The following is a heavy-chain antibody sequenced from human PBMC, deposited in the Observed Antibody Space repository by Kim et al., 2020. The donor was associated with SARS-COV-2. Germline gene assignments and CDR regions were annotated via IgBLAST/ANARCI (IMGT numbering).Heavy chain of an antibody. CDR2: INYSGST. Sequence: SETLSLTCTVSGGSISSYYWSWIRQPPGKGLEWIGYINYSGSTNYNSSLKSRVTISVDTSMNQFSLKLTSVTAADTAVYYCARHPIAQSYGSGSGYWG. D-gene: IGHD5-18*01. J-gene: IGHJ4*01. CDR3: ARHPIAQSYGSGSGY. V-gene: IGHV4-59*08. CDR1: GGSISSYY.